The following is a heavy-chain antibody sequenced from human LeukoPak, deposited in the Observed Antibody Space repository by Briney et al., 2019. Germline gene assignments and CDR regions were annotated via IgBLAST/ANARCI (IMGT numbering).Heavy chain of an antibody. CDR1: GFTFSTYA. Sequence: PGGSLRLSCAASGFTFSTYAMNWVRQGPGKGLQSVSVTSRSGDNTHYEGSVRGRFTISRDNSKDTLYLQLNSLTAEDTAVYYCAKAGGCSSTSCYSFYYYYYGMDVWGQGTTVTVSS. CDR3: AKAGGCSSTSCYSFYYYYYGMDV. CDR2: TSRSGDNT. V-gene: IGHV3-23*01. D-gene: IGHD2-2*01. J-gene: IGHJ6*02.